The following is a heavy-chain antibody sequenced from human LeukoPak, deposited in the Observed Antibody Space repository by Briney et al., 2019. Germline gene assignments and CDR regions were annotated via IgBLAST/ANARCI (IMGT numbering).Heavy chain of an antibody. CDR1: GGTFSSYA. J-gene: IGHJ6*04. CDR2: IIPIFGTA. V-gene: IGHV1-69*13. D-gene: IGHD2-15*01. CDR3: ARFRSGYYYYGMDV. Sequence: WASVKVSCKAPGGTFSSYAISWVRQAPGQGLEWMGGIIPIFGTANYAQKFQGRVTITADESTSTAYMELSSLRSEDTAVYYCARFRSGYYYYGMDVWGKGTTVTVSS.